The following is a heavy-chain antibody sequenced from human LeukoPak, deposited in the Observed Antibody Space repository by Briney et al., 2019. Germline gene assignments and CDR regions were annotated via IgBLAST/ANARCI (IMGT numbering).Heavy chain of an antibody. CDR2: IYYSGST. CDR3: ARFGNYDFWSGYIDY. V-gene: IGHV4-59*01. J-gene: IGHJ4*02. CDR1: GGSISSYY. D-gene: IGHD3-3*01. Sequence: PSETLSLTCTVSGGSISSYYWSWIRQPPGKGLEWIGYIYYSGSTSYNPSLKSRVTISVDTSKNQFSLKLSSVTAADTAVYYCARFGNYDFWSGYIDYWGQGTLVTVSS.